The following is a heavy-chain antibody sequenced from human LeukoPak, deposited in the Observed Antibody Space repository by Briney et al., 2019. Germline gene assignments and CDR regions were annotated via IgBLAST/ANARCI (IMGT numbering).Heavy chain of an antibody. V-gene: IGHV1-18*01. J-gene: IGHJ4*02. D-gene: IGHD2-15*01. CDR3: ATTYCSDGSCYWFSLDY. Sequence: ASVKVSCKASGYTFANYGISWVRQAPGQGLEWMGWISAKNGNTKYAQKLQGRVIMTTDTSTSTAYMELRSLRSDDTAVYYCATTYCSDGSCYWFSLDYWGQGTLVTVSS. CDR1: GYTFANYG. CDR2: ISAKNGNT.